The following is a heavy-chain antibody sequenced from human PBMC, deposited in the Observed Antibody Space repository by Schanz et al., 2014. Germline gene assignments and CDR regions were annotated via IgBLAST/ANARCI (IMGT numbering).Heavy chain of an antibody. Sequence: DVQLVESGGGLVQPGGSLRLSCAVFAFTFNDAWMTWVRQAPGKGLEWVANLKQDGSEKCYVDSVKGRFSISRDNAKNSLYLPMTSLRAEDTPVYYGAKDFTGSGIFFNSWGQGTLVSVSS. D-gene: IGHD3-10*01. CDR2: LKQDGSEK. V-gene: IGHV3-7*03. J-gene: IGHJ5*01. CDR1: AFTFNDAW. CDR3: AKDFTGSGIFFNS.